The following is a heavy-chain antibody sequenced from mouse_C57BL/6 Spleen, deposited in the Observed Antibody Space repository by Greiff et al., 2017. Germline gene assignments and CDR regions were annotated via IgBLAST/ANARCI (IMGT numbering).Heavy chain of an antibody. V-gene: IGHV1-82*01. Sequence: QVQLQQSGPELVKPGASVKISCKASGYAFSSSWMNWVKQRPGKGLEWIGRIYPGDGDTNYNGKFKGKATLTADKSSSTAYMQLSSLTSEDSAVYFCARSGSPYYFDDWGQGTTLTVSS. CDR1: GYAFSSSW. J-gene: IGHJ2*01. CDR2: IYPGDGDT. CDR3: ARSGSPYYFDD.